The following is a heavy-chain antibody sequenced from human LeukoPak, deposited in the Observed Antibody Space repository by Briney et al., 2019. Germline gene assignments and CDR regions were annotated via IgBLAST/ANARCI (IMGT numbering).Heavy chain of an antibody. Sequence: GGRLRLSCTASGVTFSSYRVSWVRQAPWKGLEWVVNIKQDGSEKYYVDSVKGRFTISRDNAKNSLYLQMNSLRAEDTAVYYCARETHYDFWSGYFGADYYFDYWGQGTLVTVSS. CDR1: GVTFSSYR. CDR3: ARETHYDFWSGYFGADYYFDY. J-gene: IGHJ4*02. V-gene: IGHV3-7*01. CDR2: IKQDGSEK. D-gene: IGHD3-3*01.